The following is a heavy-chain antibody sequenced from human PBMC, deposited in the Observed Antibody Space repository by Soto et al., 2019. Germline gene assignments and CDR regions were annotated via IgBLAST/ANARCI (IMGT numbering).Heavy chain of an antibody. J-gene: IGHJ4*02. CDR2: IYYSGST. CDR3: ARDRPRYSSSWYEHYFDY. D-gene: IGHD6-13*01. CDR1: GGSISSGGYY. V-gene: IGHV4-31*03. Sequence: QVQLQESGPGLVKPSQTLSLTCTVSGGSISSGGYYWSWIRQHPGKGLEWIGYIYYSGSTYYNPSLKSRVTISVDTSKTQFSLKLSSVTAADTAVYYCARDRPRYSSSWYEHYFDYWGQGTLVTVSS.